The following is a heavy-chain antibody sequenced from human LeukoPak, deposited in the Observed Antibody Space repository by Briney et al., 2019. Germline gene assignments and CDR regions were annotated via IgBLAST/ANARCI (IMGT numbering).Heavy chain of an antibody. CDR1: GYAFTNYG. D-gene: IGHD2-15*01. CDR2: ISGYNGNT. J-gene: IGHJ1*01. V-gene: IGHV1-18*01. Sequence: ASVKVSCKASGYAFTNYGISWVRQAPGQGLEWMGWISGYNGNTSYAQNLQGRVTMTTDTSTSTAYMELRSLRSDDTAVYYCARDDYCSGGSCYSRVYFQHWGQGTLVTVSS. CDR3: ARDDYCSGGSCYSRVYFQH.